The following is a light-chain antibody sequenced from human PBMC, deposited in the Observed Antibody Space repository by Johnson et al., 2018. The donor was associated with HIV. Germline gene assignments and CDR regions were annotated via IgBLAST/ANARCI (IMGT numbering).Light chain of an antibody. CDR2: ENN. CDR3: GTWDSSLSAYV. V-gene: IGLV1-51*02. CDR1: SSNIGNND. J-gene: IGLJ1*01. Sequence: QSVLTQPPSVSAAPGQKVTISCSGSSSNIGNNDVSWYQQLPGTAPKLLIYENNKRPSGIPDRFSGSQSGTSATLGITGLQTGDEADYYCGTWDSSLSAYVFGTGTKVTVL.